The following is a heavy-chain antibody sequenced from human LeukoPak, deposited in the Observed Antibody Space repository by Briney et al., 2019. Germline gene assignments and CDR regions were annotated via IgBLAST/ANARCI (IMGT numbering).Heavy chain of an antibody. CDR1: GFTFSSYG. V-gene: IGHV3-30*02. CDR2: IRYDGSNK. CDR3: AKLKINYYHYMDV. J-gene: IGHJ6*03. Sequence: PGGSLRLSCAASGFTFSSYGMHWVRQAPGKGLEWVAFIRYDGSNKYYADSVKGRFTISRDNSKNTLYLQMNSLRAEDTAVYYCAKLKINYYHYMDVWGKGTTVIVSS. D-gene: IGHD3-16*01.